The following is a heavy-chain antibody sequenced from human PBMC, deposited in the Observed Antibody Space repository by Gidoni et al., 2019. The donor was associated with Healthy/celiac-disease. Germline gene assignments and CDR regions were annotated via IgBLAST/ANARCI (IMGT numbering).Heavy chain of an antibody. D-gene: IGHD6-19*01. Sequence: QLQLQESGPGLVKPSETLSLTCTVSVGSISSSSYYWGWIRQPPGKGLEWIGSIYYSGSTYYNPSLKSRVTISVDTSKNQFSLKLSSVTAADTAVYYCARHSAVAGTLSYWGQGTLVTVSS. CDR3: ARHSAVAGTLSY. V-gene: IGHV4-39*01. CDR2: IYYSGST. J-gene: IGHJ4*02. CDR1: VGSISSSSYY.